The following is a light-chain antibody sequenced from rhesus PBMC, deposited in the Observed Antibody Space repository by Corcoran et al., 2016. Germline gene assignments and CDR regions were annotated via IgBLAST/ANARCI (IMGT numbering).Light chain of an antibody. V-gene: IGKV1S9*01. Sequence: DIQMTQSPSSLSASVGDRVTITCRASENVNNYLHWYQQKPGKAPKLLISSAITLQSGVPSRSSGSGSGTDITLTISSLQPEDFATYYCQQYKSYPYSFGQGTKVEIK. CDR1: ENVNNY. CDR2: SAI. J-gene: IGKJ2*01. CDR3: QQYKSYPYS.